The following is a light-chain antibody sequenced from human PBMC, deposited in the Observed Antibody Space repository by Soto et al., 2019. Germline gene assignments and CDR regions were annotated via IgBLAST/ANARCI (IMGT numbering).Light chain of an antibody. V-gene: IGKV3-20*01. Sequence: VVLTNSPGTLSLSPRERATLSCSARKSLSSTYLDWYQQKPGQAPRLLLYAASSRTTGIPQRISASGSGRDFTLTISRLEPEDFAVYYCNQYGYRLETFCQGTKVDIK. CDR3: NQYGYRLET. J-gene: IGKJ1*01. CDR1: KSLSSTY. CDR2: AAS.